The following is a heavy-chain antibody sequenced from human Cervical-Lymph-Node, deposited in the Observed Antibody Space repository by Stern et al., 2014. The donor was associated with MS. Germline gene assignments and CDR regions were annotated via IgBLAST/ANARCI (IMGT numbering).Heavy chain of an antibody. D-gene: IGHD3-10*01. CDR3: VRTMVRGVFGMDV. CDR2: INPNSGNT. Sequence: VQLVESGAEVTKPGASVKVSCKASGDTFSNYDLNWGRQATGQGLECLGWINPNSGNTGYAQKFQGRVTMTTDTSTRTAYMELRSLRSEDTAVYYCVRTMVRGVFGMDVWGQGTTVTVSS. CDR1: GDTFSNYD. J-gene: IGHJ6*02. V-gene: IGHV1-8*01.